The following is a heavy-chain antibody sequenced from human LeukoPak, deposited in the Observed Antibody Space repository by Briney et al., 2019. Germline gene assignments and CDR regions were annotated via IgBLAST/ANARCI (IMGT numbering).Heavy chain of an antibody. V-gene: IGHV3-30*18. D-gene: IGHD2-8*02. Sequence: PGGSLSLSCAASGFTFSSYGMHWVRQAPGKGLEWVAVMSYDGSNKYYADSVKGRFSISRDNSKNTLYLQMNSLRAEDTAVYYCAKEGYSTDLGTWGQGTLVTVSS. CDR1: GFTFSSYG. CDR2: MSYDGSNK. CDR3: AKEGYSTDLGT. J-gene: IGHJ5*02.